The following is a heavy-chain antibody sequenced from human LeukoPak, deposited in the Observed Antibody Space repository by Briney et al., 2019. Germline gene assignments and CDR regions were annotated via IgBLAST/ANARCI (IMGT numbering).Heavy chain of an antibody. J-gene: IGHJ4*02. D-gene: IGHD6-13*01. CDR1: GFTFSSYG. V-gene: IGHV3-30*03. Sequence: PGRSLRLSCAASGFTFSSYGMHWVRQAPGKGLEWVAVISYDGSNKYFADSVKGRFTISRDNAKNSLYLQMNSLRAEDTAVYYCAREYREQQLVRSFDYWGQGTLVTVSS. CDR3: AREYREQQLVRSFDY. CDR2: ISYDGSNK.